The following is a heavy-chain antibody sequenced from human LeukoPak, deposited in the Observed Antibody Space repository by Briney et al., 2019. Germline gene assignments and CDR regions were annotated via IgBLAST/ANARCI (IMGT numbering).Heavy chain of an antibody. CDR2: IYGSGST. D-gene: IGHD6-13*01. Sequence: PSETLSLTCTVSGDSLSHHYWTWVRQPPGKGLEWIGYIYGSGSTHYDPSLRSRVTISEDTSKNQFSLKLTSVTAADTAVYYCARETPYSSSWYGSPLRSLASQTNWFDPWGQGTLVTVSS. V-gene: IGHV4-59*11. J-gene: IGHJ5*02. CDR1: GDSLSHHY. CDR3: ARETPYSSSWYGSPLRSLASQTNWFDP.